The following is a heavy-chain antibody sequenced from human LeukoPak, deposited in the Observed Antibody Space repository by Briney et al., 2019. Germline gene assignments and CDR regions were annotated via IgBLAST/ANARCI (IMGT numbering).Heavy chain of an antibody. CDR2: TIPSFGTA. J-gene: IGHJ4*01. Sequence: SVKVSFKSAGGTFSSYAISWVRQPPGQGLEWMGGTIPSFGTANNAHKFQGRVRITVDKYTSKASMELSSLRSEDAAVDYCAWDKKPCDILTGYYDYWGQGTPVTVSS. V-gene: IGHV1-69*06. D-gene: IGHD3-9*01. CDR1: GGTFSSYA. CDR3: AWDKKPCDILTGYYDY.